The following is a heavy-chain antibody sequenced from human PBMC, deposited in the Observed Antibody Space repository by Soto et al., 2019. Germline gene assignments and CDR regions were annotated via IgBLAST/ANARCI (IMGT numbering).Heavy chain of an antibody. CDR1: GFTFSSYS. CDR2: ISSSSSYI. V-gene: IGHV3-21*01. J-gene: IGHJ4*02. CDR3: ARPDSGHDAATFDY. D-gene: IGHD5-12*01. Sequence: PGGSLRLSCAASGFTFSSYSMNWVRQAPGKGLEWVSSISSSSSYIYYADSVKGRFTISRDNAKNSLYLQMNSLRAEDTAVYYCARPDSGHDAATFDYWGQGTLVTVSS.